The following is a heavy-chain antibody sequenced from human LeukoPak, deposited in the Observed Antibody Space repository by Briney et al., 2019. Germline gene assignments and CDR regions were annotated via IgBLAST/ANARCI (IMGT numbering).Heavy chain of an antibody. CDR2: IWDDGSNK. CDR3: ARKPVNRGYRYGITLYGMDV. CDR1: GFTFSTYG. Sequence: GGSLRLSCAASGFTFSTYGMHWVRQAPGKGLEWVALIWDDGSNKYYADSVKGRFTISRDNSENTLYLQMNSLRAEDTAVYYSARKPVNRGYRYGITLYGMDVWGHGTTVTVSS. D-gene: IGHD5-18*01. J-gene: IGHJ6*02. V-gene: IGHV3-33*01.